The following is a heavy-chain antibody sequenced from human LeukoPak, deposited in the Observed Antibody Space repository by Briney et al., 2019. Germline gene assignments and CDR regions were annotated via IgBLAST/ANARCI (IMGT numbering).Heavy chain of an antibody. D-gene: IGHD3-9*01. CDR1: GFTFSDYA. CDR3: ARGSLFDWLFRTVDAFDI. Sequence: GGSLRLSCAASGFTFSDYAMGWVRQAPGKGLEWVSAVSGGSSNTYYADSVKGRFTISRDNSKNTLYLQMNSLRTADTAVYYCARGSLFDWLFRTVDAFDIWGQGTMVTVSS. V-gene: IGHV3-23*01. J-gene: IGHJ3*02. CDR2: VSGGSSNT.